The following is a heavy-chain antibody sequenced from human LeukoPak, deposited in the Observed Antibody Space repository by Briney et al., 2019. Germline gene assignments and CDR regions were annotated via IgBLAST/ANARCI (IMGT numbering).Heavy chain of an antibody. CDR3: AKIPRVTAEYYNFDT. V-gene: IGHV3-23*01. J-gene: IGHJ4*01. D-gene: IGHD2/OR15-2a*01. Sequence: GGSLRLSCADSGFSFSSSAMSSVRPAPGKGLERVSSITLSGGTTYYADSVKGRFTISRDNSKNTLFLLMTSLRAKDTAVNYGAKIPRVTAEYYNFDTWGHGALVSVS. CDR2: ITLSGGTT. CDR1: GFSFSSSA.